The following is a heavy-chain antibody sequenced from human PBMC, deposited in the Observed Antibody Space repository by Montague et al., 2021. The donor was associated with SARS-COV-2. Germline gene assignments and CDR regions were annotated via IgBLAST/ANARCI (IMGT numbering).Heavy chain of an antibody. CDR3: AKGSRRGYNYGTNNWLDP. CDR2: INWNSGNL. D-gene: IGHD5-18*01. V-gene: IGHV3-9*01. Sequence: SLRLSCADSDFTFDDYAMHWVRQAPGKGLEWVSGINWNSGNLGYADSXXGRFNISRDNSRNSLFLQMNSLRPEDTAVYYCAKGSRRGYNYGTNNWLDPWGQGTLVTVSS. J-gene: IGHJ5*02. CDR1: DFTFDDYA.